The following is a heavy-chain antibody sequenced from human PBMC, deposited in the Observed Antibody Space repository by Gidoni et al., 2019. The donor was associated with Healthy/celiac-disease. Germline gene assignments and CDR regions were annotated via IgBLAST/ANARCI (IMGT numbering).Heavy chain of an antibody. CDR3: ARRPPGDSFSVGVAGSYYYYGMDV. CDR1: GYTFTSYD. Sequence: QVQLVQSGAEVKKPGASVKVSCKASGYTFTSYDINWVRQATGQVLEWMGWMNPNSGNTGYAQKFQGRVTMTRNTSISTAYMELSSLRSEDTAVYYCARRPPGDSFSVGVAGSYYYYGMDVWGQGTTVTVSS. V-gene: IGHV1-8*01. J-gene: IGHJ6*02. D-gene: IGHD2-15*01. CDR2: MNPNSGNT.